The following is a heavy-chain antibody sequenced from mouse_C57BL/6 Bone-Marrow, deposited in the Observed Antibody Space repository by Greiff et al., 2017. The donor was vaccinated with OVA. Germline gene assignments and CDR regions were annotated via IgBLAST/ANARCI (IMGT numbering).Heavy chain of an antibody. Sequence: VQLQQPGAELVKPGASVKLSCKASGYTFTSYWMHWVTQRPGQGLEWIGMIHPNSGSTNYPEKFKSKATLTVDKSSSTAYMQLSSLTSEDSAVEYGARRGGTVVAHWYFDVWGTGTTVTVSS. J-gene: IGHJ1*03. V-gene: IGHV1-64*01. CDR3: ARRGGTVVAHWYFDV. CDR1: GYTFTSYW. D-gene: IGHD1-1*01. CDR2: IHPNSGST.